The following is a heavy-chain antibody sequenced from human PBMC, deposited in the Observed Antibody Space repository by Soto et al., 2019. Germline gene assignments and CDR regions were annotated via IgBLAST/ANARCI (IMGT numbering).Heavy chain of an antibody. CDR1: GDSIKSYL. CDR3: ARVRRLNHYDPNGDYEVPYYVDY. V-gene: IGHV4-59*01. J-gene: IGHJ4*02. CDR2: ISYTGNT. Sequence: SETLSLTCNVSGDSIKSYLWSWIRQPPGKGLEWIGYISYTGNTKDNPSLKSRVTISIDTSKNQFSLKLSSVTAADTAVYYCARVRRLNHYDPNGDYEVPYYVDYWGQGTLVTVSS. D-gene: IGHD2-21*01.